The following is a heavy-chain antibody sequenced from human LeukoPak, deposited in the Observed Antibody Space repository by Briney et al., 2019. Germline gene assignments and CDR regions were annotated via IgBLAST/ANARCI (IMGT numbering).Heavy chain of an antibody. Sequence: PGGSLRLSCAASGFTFNSFFLNWVRLTPGRELEWLACISQDGSETFYMDSVRGRFTISRDNTKNSLYLQMDSLRAEDTAVYFCVRDLGHPRHYFEYWGQGALVTVSS. D-gene: IGHD7-27*01. CDR1: GFTFNSFF. CDR3: VRDLGHPRHYFEY. V-gene: IGHV3-7*01. CDR2: ISQDGSET. J-gene: IGHJ4*02.